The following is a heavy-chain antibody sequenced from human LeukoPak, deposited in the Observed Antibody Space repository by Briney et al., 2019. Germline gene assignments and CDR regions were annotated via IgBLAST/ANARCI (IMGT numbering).Heavy chain of an antibody. J-gene: IGHJ4*02. CDR2: ISSNGGST. CDR1: GFTFSSYA. V-gene: IGHV3-64*01. D-gene: IGHD3-10*01. CDR3: ARTKFYYYGSGPLDY. Sequence: PGGSLRLSCAASGFTFSSYAMHWVRQAPGKGLEYVSAISSNGGSTYYANSVKGRFTISRDNPKNTLYLQMGSLRAEDMAVYYCARTKFYYYGSGPLDYWGQGTLVTVSS.